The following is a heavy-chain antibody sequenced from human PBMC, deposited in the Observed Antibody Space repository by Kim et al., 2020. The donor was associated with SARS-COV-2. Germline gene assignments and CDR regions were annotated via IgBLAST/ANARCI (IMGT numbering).Heavy chain of an antibody. J-gene: IGHJ5*02. Sequence: GGSLRLSCAASGFTFSSYGMHWVRQAPGKGLEWVAVISYDGSNKYYADSVKGRFTISRDNSKNTLYLQMNSLRAEDTAVYYCAREAGFGESKRGFDPWGQGTLVTVSS. CDR3: AREAGFGESKRGFDP. CDR1: GFTFSSYG. CDR2: ISYDGSNK. V-gene: IGHV3-33*05. D-gene: IGHD3-10*01.